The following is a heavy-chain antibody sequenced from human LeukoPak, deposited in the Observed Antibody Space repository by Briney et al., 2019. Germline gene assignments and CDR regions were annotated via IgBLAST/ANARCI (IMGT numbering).Heavy chain of an antibody. CDR3: ARAVRLAWELQRAIFDY. Sequence: SETLSLTCAVYGVSFSGYYWSWIRQPPAKGPEWIGEINHSGSTNYNPSLKSRVTIAVDTSKNQFYLKLSSVTAADTAVYYRARAVRLAWELQRAIFDYWGQGTLVTVSS. J-gene: IGHJ4*02. CDR1: GVSFSGYY. CDR2: INHSGST. D-gene: IGHD1-26*01. V-gene: IGHV4-34*01.